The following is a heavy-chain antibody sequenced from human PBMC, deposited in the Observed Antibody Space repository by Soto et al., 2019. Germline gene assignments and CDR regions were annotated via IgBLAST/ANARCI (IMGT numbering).Heavy chain of an antibody. CDR1: GFTFSNAW. V-gene: IGHV3-15*01. CDR2: IKSQTDGGTT. J-gene: IGHJ6*02. CDR3: STGVRDSSGSMRLYYYYDMDV. D-gene: IGHD3-22*01. Sequence: KAGGSLRLSCAASGFTFSNAWMSWVRQAPGKGLEWVGRIKSQTDGGTTDYAAPVKGRFTISRDDSKNTVYLQMNGLKTEDTAVYYCSTGVRDSSGSMRLYYYYDMDVWGQGTTVTVSS.